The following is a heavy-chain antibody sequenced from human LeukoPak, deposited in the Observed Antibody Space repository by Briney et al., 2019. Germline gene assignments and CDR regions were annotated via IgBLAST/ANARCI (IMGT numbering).Heavy chain of an antibody. CDR2: IYSSGST. J-gene: IGHJ4*02. CDR1: GASVSGSNYY. CDR3: AKSGGYGLIDY. V-gene: IGHV4-39*06. D-gene: IGHD1-26*01. Sequence: SETLSLTCAVSGASVSGSNYYWGWVRQPPGKGLEWIGNIYSSGSTYYNASLQSRVTISIDTSKNQFPLRLNSVTVADTAMYYCAKSGGYGLIDYWGQGTRVTVSS.